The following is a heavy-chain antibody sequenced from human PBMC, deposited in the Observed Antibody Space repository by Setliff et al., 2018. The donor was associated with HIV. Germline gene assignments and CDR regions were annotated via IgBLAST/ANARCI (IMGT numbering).Heavy chain of an antibody. D-gene: IGHD6-19*01. CDR2: INPSGDFT. CDR1: GGTFSSYG. J-gene: IGHJ4*02. Sequence: ASVKVSCKASGGTFSSYGITWVRQAPGQGLEWMGLINPSGDFTFYAQKFQGRVIMTRDTSANTVYLEIRSLISEDTAVYYCARDSSTGFFSAAYWGQGALVTVSS. V-gene: IGHV1-46*01. CDR3: ARDSSTGFFSAAY.